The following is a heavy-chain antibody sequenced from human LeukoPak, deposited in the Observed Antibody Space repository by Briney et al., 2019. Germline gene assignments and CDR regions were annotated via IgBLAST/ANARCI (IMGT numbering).Heavy chain of an antibody. V-gene: IGHV3-30*18. D-gene: IGHD4-17*01. CDR2: ISYDGSNK. CDR3: AKSPSFTVTTIFDY. Sequence: HTGGSLRLSCAASGFTFSSYGMHWVRQAPGKGLEWVAVISYDGSNKYYADSVKGRFTISRDNSKNTLYLQMNSLRAEDTAVYYCAKSPSFTVTTIFDYWGQGTLVTVSS. CDR1: GFTFSSYG. J-gene: IGHJ4*02.